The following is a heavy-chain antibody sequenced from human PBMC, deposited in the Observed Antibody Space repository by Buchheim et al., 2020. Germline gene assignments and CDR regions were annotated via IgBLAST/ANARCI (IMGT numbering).Heavy chain of an antibody. J-gene: IGHJ4*02. CDR1: GGSFSGYY. V-gene: IGHV4-34*01. Sequence: QVQLQQWGAGLLKPSETLSLTCAVYGGSFSGYYWSWIRQPPGKGLEWIGEIHHSGSTNYNPSLKLRATISVDTSKNQSALKLSSVTAADTAVYYCASREVWGVIDYWGQGTL. CDR2: IHHSGST. D-gene: IGHD3-10*01. CDR3: ASREVWGVIDY.